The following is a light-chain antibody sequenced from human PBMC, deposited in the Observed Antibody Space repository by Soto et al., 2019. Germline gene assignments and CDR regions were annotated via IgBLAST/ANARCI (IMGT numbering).Light chain of an antibody. J-gene: IGLJ1*01. V-gene: IGLV2-14*01. CDR2: EVS. Sequence: QSALTQPASVSGSPGQSITISCTGTSSDVGGYDYFSWYQQHPGKAPKLMISEVSNRPSGVSNRFSGSKSGNTASLTISGLQAEDEADYYCSSYTSSTTLFYVFGTGTKVTVL. CDR1: SSDVGGYDY. CDR3: SSYTSSTTLFYV.